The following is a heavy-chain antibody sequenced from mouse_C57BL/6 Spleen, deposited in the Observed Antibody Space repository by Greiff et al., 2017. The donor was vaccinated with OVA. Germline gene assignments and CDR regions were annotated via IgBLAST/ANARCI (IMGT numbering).Heavy chain of an antibody. J-gene: IGHJ4*01. CDR1: GYSFTGYY. CDR2: INPSTGGT. CDR3: ANYYGSPYYAMDY. Sequence: EVQLQESGPELVKPGASVKISCKASGYSFTGYYMNWVKQSPEKSLEWIGEINPSTGGTTYNQKFKAKATLTVDKSSSTAYMQLKSLTSEDSAVYYCANYYGSPYYAMDYWGQGTSVTVSS. D-gene: IGHD1-1*01. V-gene: IGHV1-42*01.